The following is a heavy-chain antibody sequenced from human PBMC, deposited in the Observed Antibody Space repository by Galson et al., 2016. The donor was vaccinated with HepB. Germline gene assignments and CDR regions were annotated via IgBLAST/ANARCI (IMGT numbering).Heavy chain of an antibody. D-gene: IGHD3-16*01. J-gene: IGHJ3*01. CDR2: IYPADSDT. V-gene: IGHV5-51*01. Sequence: QSGAEVKKPGESLKISCKASGYSFMDYWIGWVRQMPGKGLEWMGIIYPADSDTRYSPSFQGQVTISAAKSISTAYLQWSSLTASDTAMYYCARCQGRGDAFELWGQGTMVTVSS. CDR1: GYSFMDYW. CDR3: ARCQGRGDAFEL.